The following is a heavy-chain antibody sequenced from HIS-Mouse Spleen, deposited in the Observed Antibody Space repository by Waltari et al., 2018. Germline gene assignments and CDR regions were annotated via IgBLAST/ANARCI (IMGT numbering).Heavy chain of an antibody. CDR3: ARGHDYSNYFDY. Sequence: QVQLVQSGAEVKKPGASVKVSCKASGYTFTSDDITWVGQATGQGLEWMGWMNPNSGNTGYAQKFQGRVTMTRNTSISTAYMELSSLRSEDTAVYYCARGHDYSNYFDYWGQGTLVTVSS. CDR1: GYTFTSDD. D-gene: IGHD4-4*01. CDR2: MNPNSGNT. J-gene: IGHJ4*02. V-gene: IGHV1-8*01.